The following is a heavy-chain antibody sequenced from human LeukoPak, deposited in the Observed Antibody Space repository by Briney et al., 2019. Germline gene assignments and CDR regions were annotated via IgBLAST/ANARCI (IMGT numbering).Heavy chain of an antibody. D-gene: IGHD5-12*01. J-gene: IGHJ6*02. CDR2: INHSGST. CDR3: ARDTRVEATIYYYYYGMDV. CDR1: GGSFSGYY. V-gene: IGHV4-34*01. Sequence: SETLSLTCAVYGGSFSGYYWSWIRQPPGKGLEWIGEINHSGSTNYNPSLKSRVTISVDTSKNQFSLKLSSVTAADTAVYYCARDTRVEATIYYYYYGMDVWGQGTTVTVSS.